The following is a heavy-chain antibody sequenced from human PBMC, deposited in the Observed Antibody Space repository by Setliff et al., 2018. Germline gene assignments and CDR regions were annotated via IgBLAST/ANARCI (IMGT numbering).Heavy chain of an antibody. CDR3: TRDGRDSSGYPN. Sequence: PGGSLRLSCAASGFTFSSYSMNWVRQAPGKGLEWVGFIRGKAYGGTTEYAASVKGRFTISRDDSESIAYLQMNSPKTEDTAVYYCTRDGRDSSGYPNWGQGTLVTVSS. V-gene: IGHV3-49*04. D-gene: IGHD3-22*01. J-gene: IGHJ4*02. CDR1: GFTFSSYS. CDR2: IRGKAYGGTT.